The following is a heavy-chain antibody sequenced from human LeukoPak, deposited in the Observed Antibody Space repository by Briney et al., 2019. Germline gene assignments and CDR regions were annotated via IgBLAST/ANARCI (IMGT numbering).Heavy chain of an antibody. J-gene: IGHJ4*02. CDR3: ARAGYYYGSGSYYNGVDY. CDR2: INHSGST. CDR1: GGSFSGYY. Sequence: SETLSLTCAVYGGSFSGYYWSWIRQPPGKGLEWIGEINHSGSTNYNPSLTSRVTISVDTSKNQFSLKLSSVTAADTAVYYCARAGYYYGSGSYYNGVDYWGQGTLVTVSS. D-gene: IGHD3-10*01. V-gene: IGHV4-34*01.